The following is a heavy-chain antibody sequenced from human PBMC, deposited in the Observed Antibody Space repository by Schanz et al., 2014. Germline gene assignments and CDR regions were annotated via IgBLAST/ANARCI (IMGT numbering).Heavy chain of an antibody. V-gene: IGHV3-23*01. CDR3: ARDFLLEQLGYSRCYYAMDV. Sequence: EVQLLESGGGLVQPGGSLRLSCASSGFSFTTYAMSWVRQAPGKGLEWVSSISSGGDSTYYADAMKGRFTISRDNAKNSLFLQMNSLRAEDTAVYYCARDFLLEQLGYSRCYYAMDVWGQGTTVTVSS. J-gene: IGHJ6*02. CDR1: GFSFTTYA. CDR2: ISSGGDST. D-gene: IGHD6-13*01.